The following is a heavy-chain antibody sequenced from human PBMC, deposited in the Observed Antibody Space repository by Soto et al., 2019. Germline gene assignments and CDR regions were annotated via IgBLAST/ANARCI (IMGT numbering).Heavy chain of an antibody. CDR2: IYYSGST. Sequence: PSETLSLTCTVSGGSISSGDYYWSWIRQPPGKGLEWIGYIYYSGSTYYNPSLKSRVTISVDTSKNQFSLKLNSVTVADTAVYYCARHSPVSDDILTGYSYYFDYWGQGTLVTVSS. CDR1: GGSISSGDYY. D-gene: IGHD3-9*01. CDR3: ARHSPVSDDILTGYSYYFDY. V-gene: IGHV4-30-4*01. J-gene: IGHJ4*02.